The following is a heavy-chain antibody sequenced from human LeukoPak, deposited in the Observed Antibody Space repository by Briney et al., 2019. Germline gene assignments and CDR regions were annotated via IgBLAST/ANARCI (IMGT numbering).Heavy chain of an antibody. J-gene: IGHJ6*03. CDR3: ARDGGTIVVVHVGYYMDV. V-gene: IGHV1-18*01. Sequence: ASVKVSCKASGYTFTSYGISWVRQAPGQGLEWMGWISAYNGNTNYAQKLQGRVTMTTDTSTSTAYMELRSLRSDDTAVYYCARDGGTIVVVHVGYYMDVWGKGTTVTVSS. CDR2: ISAYNGNT. D-gene: IGHD3-22*01. CDR1: GYTFTSYG.